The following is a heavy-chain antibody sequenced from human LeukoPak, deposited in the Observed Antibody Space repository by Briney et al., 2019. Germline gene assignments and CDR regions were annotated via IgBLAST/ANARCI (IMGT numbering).Heavy chain of an antibody. CDR2: INNASDDT. J-gene: IGHJ5*02. CDR1: GFTFSNYA. D-gene: IGHD6-19*01. Sequence: GGSLRLSRALSGFTFSNYAMGCVRATPAGGREWGSTINNASDDTNNVASVSRRFTATSDNSRNTPYLQLNSLRADDTALYYCSKRGPNTGWHFFDHWGPGTLVTVSS. CDR3: SKRGPNTGWHFFDH. V-gene: IGHV3-23*01.